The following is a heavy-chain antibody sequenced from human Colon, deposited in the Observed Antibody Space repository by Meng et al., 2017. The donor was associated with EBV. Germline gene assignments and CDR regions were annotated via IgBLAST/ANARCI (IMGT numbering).Heavy chain of an antibody. D-gene: IGHD3-22*01. V-gene: IGHV1-3*01. J-gene: IGHJ4*02. Sequence: QVSCVESGGEVNKSGALVKVSCKASGYTFTNYAMHLVRQAPGQRLEWMGWINAGKGNTKYPQKFQGRVTITRDTSASAAYMELSSLRSEDTAVYYCARARDYYDSSGYADYWGQGTLVTVSS. CDR2: INAGKGNT. CDR1: GYTFTNYA. CDR3: ARARDYYDSSGYADY.